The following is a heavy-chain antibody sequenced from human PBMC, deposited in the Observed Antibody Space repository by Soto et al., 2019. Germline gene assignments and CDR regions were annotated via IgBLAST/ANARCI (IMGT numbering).Heavy chain of an antibody. CDR2: ISGSGGST. V-gene: IGHV3-23*01. Sequence: GGSLRLSCAASGFTFSSYAMSWVRQAPGKGLEWVSAISGSGGSTYYADSVKGRFTISRDNSKNTLYLQMNSLRAEDTAVYYCAKDLGVNSGSYSNRDYWGQGTLVTVSS. J-gene: IGHJ4*02. D-gene: IGHD3-10*01. CDR1: GFTFSSYA. CDR3: AKDLGVNSGSYSNRDY.